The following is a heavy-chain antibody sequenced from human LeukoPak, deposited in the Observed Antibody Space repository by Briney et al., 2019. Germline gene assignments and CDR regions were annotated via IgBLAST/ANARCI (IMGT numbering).Heavy chain of an antibody. CDR1: GFTFSDYY. J-gene: IGHJ4*02. D-gene: IGHD3-22*01. V-gene: IGHV3-11*04. CDR3: AKPDSSDGDFDY. CDR2: ISSSGSTI. Sequence: GGSLRLSCAASGFTFSDYYMSWIRQAPGKGLEWVSYISSSGSTIYYADSVKGRFTISRDNSKNTLYLQMNSLGAEDTAVYYCAKPDSSDGDFDYWGQGTLVTVSS.